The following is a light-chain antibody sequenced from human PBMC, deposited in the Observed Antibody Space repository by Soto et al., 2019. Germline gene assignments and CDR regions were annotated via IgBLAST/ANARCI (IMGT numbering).Light chain of an antibody. J-gene: IGKJ1*01. V-gene: IGKV3-15*01. Sequence: EIVMTQSPSTLSVSPGERATLSCRASQSVRRNLAWYQQKPGQAPRLLIYGASTRATGIPARFSGSGSGTEFTLTISSLQSEDFEVYYCQQYNNWPWTFGQGTKVDIK. CDR3: QQYNNWPWT. CDR2: GAS. CDR1: QSVRRN.